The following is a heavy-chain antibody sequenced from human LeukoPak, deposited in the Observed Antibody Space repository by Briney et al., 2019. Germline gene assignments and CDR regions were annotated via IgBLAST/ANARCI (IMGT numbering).Heavy chain of an antibody. D-gene: IGHD3-22*01. CDR3: TKGLLINYYDSSGYYSRGY. V-gene: IGHV3-23*01. CDR2: ISGSGGTT. CDR1: GFTFSSYA. Sequence: GGSLRLSCAASGFTFSSYAMSWVRQAPGKGLEWVSGISGSGGTTYYADSVKGRFTISRDNSKNTLYLQMNSLKTEDTAVYYCTKGLLINYYDSSGYYSRGYWGQGTLVTVSS. J-gene: IGHJ4*02.